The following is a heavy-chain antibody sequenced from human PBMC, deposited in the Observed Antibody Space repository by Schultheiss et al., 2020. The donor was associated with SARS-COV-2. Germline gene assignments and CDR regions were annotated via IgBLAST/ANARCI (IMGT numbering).Heavy chain of an antibody. CDR1: GFFFSSYW. CDR3: ARDVGRSSDFDY. J-gene: IGHJ4*02. D-gene: IGHD6-13*01. V-gene: IGHV3-30*03. CDR2: ISYDGSNK. Sequence: GGSLRLSCAASGFFFSSYWMTWVRQAPGKGLEWVAVISYDGSNKYYADSVKGRFTISRDNSKNTLYLQMNSLRAEDTAVYYCARDVGRSSDFDYWGQGTLVTVSS.